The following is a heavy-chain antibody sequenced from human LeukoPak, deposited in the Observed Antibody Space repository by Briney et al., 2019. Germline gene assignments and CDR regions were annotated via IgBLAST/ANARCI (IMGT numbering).Heavy chain of an antibody. CDR1: GFTFSSYA. Sequence: GGSLRLSCAASGFTFSSYAMSWVRQAPGKGLEWVSAISGSGGSTYYADSVKGRFTISRDNSKNTLYLQMNSLRAEDTAVYYCATVQYSSSWYYFDYWGQGTLVTVYS. CDR2: ISGSGGST. V-gene: IGHV3-23*01. J-gene: IGHJ4*02. D-gene: IGHD6-13*01. CDR3: ATVQYSSSWYYFDY.